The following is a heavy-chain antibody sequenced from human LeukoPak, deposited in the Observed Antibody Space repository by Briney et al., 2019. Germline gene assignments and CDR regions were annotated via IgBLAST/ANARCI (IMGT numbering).Heavy chain of an antibody. Sequence: ASVKVSCKASGYTFTNHDINWVRQASGQGLEWMGWMNPKSGNTGYLQKFQGRVTMTRDTSTSTAFMELSSLTSEDTAVYYCARGVNSQGTAMVLFDSWGQGSLVTVSA. CDR1: GYTFTNHD. D-gene: IGHD5-18*01. V-gene: IGHV1-8*01. CDR2: MNPKSGNT. J-gene: IGHJ4*02. CDR3: ARGVNSQGTAMVLFDS.